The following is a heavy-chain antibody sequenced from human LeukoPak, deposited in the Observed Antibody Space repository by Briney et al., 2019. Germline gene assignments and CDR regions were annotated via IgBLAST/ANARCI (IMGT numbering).Heavy chain of an antibody. CDR1: GYTFTSYY. CDR2: INPSGGST. CDR3: ARDTAMVNVDYYFDY. Sequence: ASVKVSCKASGYTFTSYYMHWVRQAPGQGLEWMGIINPSGGSTSYAQKFQGRVTMTRDMSTSTVYMELSSLRSEDTAVYYCARDTAMVNVDYYFDYWGQGTLVTVSS. V-gene: IGHV1-46*01. D-gene: IGHD5-18*01. J-gene: IGHJ4*02.